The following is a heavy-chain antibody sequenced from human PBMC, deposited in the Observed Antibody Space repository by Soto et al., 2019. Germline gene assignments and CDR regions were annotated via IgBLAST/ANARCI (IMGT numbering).Heavy chain of an antibody. V-gene: IGHV1-46*03. CDR1: GYTFSSYY. D-gene: IGHD3-10*01. CDR2: INPSGGST. J-gene: IGHJ6*02. CDR3: ARDIRLLWFGELLSYYYYGMDV. Sequence: QVQLVQSGAEVKKPGASVKVSCKASGYTFSSYYMHWVRQAPGQGLEWMGIINPSGGSTSYAQKFQGRVTMTRDTSTSTVYMELSSLRSEDTAVYYCARDIRLLWFGELLSYYYYGMDVWGQGTTVTVSS.